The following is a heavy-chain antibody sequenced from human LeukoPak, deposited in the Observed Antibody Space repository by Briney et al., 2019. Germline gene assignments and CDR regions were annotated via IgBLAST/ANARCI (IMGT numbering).Heavy chain of an antibody. V-gene: IGHV4-61*02. CDR2: IYTSGST. CDR1: GGSISSGSYY. J-gene: IGHJ5*02. CDR3: ARGTTVTTRYGFDP. Sequence: SQTLSLTCTVSGGSISSGSYYWSWIRQPAGKGLEWIGRIYTSGSTNYNPSLKSRVTISVDTSKNQFSLKLSSVTAADTAVYYCARGTTVTTRYGFDPWGQGTLVTVSS. D-gene: IGHD4-17*01.